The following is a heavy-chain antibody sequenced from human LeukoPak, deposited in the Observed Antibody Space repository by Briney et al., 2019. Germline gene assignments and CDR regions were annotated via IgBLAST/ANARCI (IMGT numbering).Heavy chain of an antibody. Sequence: PGGSLRLSCAASGISFRSYGMHWVRQAPGKGLEWVTFIWYDASNKYYAESVKGRFTISRDNSRNTVFLQMNSLRAEDTAIYYFATDIFPHYFGPWGQGTLVTVSS. CDR3: ATDIFPHYFGP. CDR1: GISFRSYG. D-gene: IGHD3-9*01. V-gene: IGHV3-30*02. CDR2: IWYDASNK. J-gene: IGHJ4*02.